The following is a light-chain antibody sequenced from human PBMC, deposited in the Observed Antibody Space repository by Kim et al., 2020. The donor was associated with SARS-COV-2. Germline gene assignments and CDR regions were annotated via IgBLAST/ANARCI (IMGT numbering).Light chain of an antibody. CDR1: QSVLSSSNNKNY. CDR2: WAS. V-gene: IGKV4-1*01. CDR3: QQYYSTPFT. Sequence: ATINCKSSQSVLSSSNNKNYLAWYQQKPGQPPKLLIYWASTRESGVPDRFSGSGSGTDFTLTISSLQTEDVAVYYCQQYYSTPFTFGGGTKVDIK. J-gene: IGKJ4*01.